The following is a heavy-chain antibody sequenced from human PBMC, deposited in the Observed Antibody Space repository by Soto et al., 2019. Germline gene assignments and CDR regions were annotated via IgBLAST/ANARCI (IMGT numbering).Heavy chain of an antibody. V-gene: IGHV3-48*03. CDR3: ARGSVAASDAFDI. CDR1: GFTFSSYE. CDR2: ISSSGSTI. Sequence: GGSLRLSCAASGFTFSSYEMNWVHQAPGKGLEWVSYISSSGSTIYYADSVKGRFTISRDNAKNSLYLQMNSLRAEDTAVYYCARGSVAASDAFDIWGQGTMVTVSS. D-gene: IGHD6-13*01. J-gene: IGHJ3*02.